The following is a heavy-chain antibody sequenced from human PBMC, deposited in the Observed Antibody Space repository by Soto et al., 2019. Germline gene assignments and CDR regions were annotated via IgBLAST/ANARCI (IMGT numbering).Heavy chain of an antibody. V-gene: IGHV1-18*01. J-gene: IGHJ6*02. CDR1: GYTFTSYG. Sequence: ASVKVSCKASGYTFTSYGISWVRQAPGQGLEWMGWISAYNGNTNYAQKLQGRVTMTTDTSTSTAYMELRSLRSDDTAVYYCARDGVDSATGYYYGMDVWGQGTTVTVSS. D-gene: IGHD5-18*01. CDR2: ISAYNGNT. CDR3: ARDGVDSATGYYYGMDV.